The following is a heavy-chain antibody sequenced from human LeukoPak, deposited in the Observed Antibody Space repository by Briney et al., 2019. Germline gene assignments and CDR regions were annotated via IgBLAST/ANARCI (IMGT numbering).Heavy chain of an antibody. Sequence: SETLSRTCAVYGGSLINYYWSWIRQSPGKGLEWIGDIDHSGGTSYNPVLRSRVTMSIDPSRNQFYLKINSVTASDTAVYYCAMVLWQSGRPGPWDQGSLVTVSS. CDR2: IDHSGGT. D-gene: IGHD3-10*01. CDR3: AMVLWQSGRPGP. J-gene: IGHJ5*02. V-gene: IGHV4-34*01. CDR1: GGSLINYY.